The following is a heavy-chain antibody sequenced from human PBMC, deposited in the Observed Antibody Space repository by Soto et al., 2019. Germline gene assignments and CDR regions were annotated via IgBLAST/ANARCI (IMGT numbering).Heavy chain of an antibody. Sequence: SVEVSFKASGYTFSSYGISWVRQAPGQGLEWMGRISAYNGNTNYAQKLQGRVTMTTDTSTSTAYMELRSLRSDDTAVYYCARDGRGSSSHYYYGMDVWGQGTTVTVSS. CDR2: ISAYNGNT. J-gene: IGHJ6*02. V-gene: IGHV1-18*04. CDR1: GYTFSSYG. CDR3: ARDGRGSSSHYYYGMDV. D-gene: IGHD2-15*01.